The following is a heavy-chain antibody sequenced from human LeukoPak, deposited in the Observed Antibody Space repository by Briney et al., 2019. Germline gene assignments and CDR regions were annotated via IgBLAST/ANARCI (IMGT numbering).Heavy chain of an antibody. CDR2: ISSSSSYI. CDR1: GFTFSSYS. CDR3: AVGRYYYGSGEFDP. Sequence: GGSLRLSRAASGFTFSSYSMNWVRQAPGKGLEWVSSISSSSSYIYYADSVKGRFTISRDNAKNSLYLQMNSLRAEDTAVYYCAVGRYYYGSGEFDPWGQGTLVTVSS. V-gene: IGHV3-21*01. D-gene: IGHD3-10*01. J-gene: IGHJ5*02.